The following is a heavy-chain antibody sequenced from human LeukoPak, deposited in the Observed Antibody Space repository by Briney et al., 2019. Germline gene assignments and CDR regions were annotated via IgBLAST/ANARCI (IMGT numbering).Heavy chain of an antibody. D-gene: IGHD2-15*01. J-gene: IGHJ3*02. CDR1: GGSISSSTYY. V-gene: IGHV4-39*01. CDR3: ARSGYCSGGSCYTMYAFDI. Sequence: SETLSLTCTVSGGSISSSTYYWGWIRQPPGKGLEWVGSMYYSGSTYYNPSLKGRVTMSVDTSKNQFSLRLSSVTAADTAVYYCARSGYCSGGSCYTMYAFDIWGQGTMVTVSS. CDR2: MYYSGST.